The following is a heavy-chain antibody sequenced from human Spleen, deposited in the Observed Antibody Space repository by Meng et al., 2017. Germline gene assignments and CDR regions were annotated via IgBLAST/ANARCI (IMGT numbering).Heavy chain of an antibody. V-gene: IGHV4/OR15-8*02. CDR1: GGSISSIDW. CDR2: IYHGGDT. J-gene: IGHJ4*02. D-gene: IGHD6-19*01. CDR3: ASWIYSCGWQ. Sequence: VLHQPRGPGVVNPSGTLSLTCVVSGGSISSIDWWSWVRQPPGKGLGWIGEIYHGGDTNYNPSLKSRVTIAIDKSKNQFSLKLTSVTAADTAVYYCASWIYSCGWQWGQGALVTVSS.